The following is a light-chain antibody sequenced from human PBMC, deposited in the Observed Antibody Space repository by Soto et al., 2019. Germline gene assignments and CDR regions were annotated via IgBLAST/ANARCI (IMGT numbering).Light chain of an antibody. CDR2: KAS. V-gene: IGKV1-5*03. CDR1: QSISTW. Sequence: DTQMTQSPSTLSASVGDRVTITCRASQSISTWLAWYQQKPGKVPNLLIFKASTLESGVPSRFSGSGSGTEFTLTISSLQPDDFATYYCQQYNSYPWSFGQGTKVEIK. CDR3: QQYNSYPWS. J-gene: IGKJ1*01.